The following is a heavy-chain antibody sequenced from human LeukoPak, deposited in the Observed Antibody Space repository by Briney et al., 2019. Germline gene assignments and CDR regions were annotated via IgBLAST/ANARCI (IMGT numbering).Heavy chain of an antibody. D-gene: IGHD2-2*01. CDR2: IYYSGRT. V-gene: IGHV4-39*01. J-gene: IGHJ5*02. Sequence: PSETLSLTCTVSGGSISSSSYYWGWIRQPPGKGLEWIGSIYYSGRTYYNPSLKSRVTISVDTSKNQFSLKLSSVTAADTAVYYCARRVYCSSTSCYGGYGWFDPWGQGTLVTVSS. CDR3: ARRVYCSSTSCYGGYGWFDP. CDR1: GGSISSSSYY.